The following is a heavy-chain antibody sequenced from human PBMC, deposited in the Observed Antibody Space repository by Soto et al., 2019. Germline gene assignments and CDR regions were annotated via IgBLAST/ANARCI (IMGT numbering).Heavy chain of an antibody. J-gene: IGHJ5*02. D-gene: IGHD3-10*01. CDR1: GGFFSGYY. CDR2: INHSGST. CDR3: ARGRRVYGSGSYYNRWFDP. Sequence: PSETLSLTCAVYGGFFSGYYCGWMRPPPGKGMGWIGEINHSGSTNYNPSLKSRVTISVDTSKNQFSLKLSSVTAADTAVYYCARGRRVYGSGSYYNRWFDPWGQGTLVTVSS. V-gene: IGHV4-34*01.